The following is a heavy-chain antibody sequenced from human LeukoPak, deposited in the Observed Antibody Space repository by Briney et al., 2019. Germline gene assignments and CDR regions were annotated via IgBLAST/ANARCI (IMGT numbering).Heavy chain of an antibody. CDR1: GGTFSSYA. CDR2: INPILGIA. CDR3: ARSMIVVAYIDY. J-gene: IGHJ4*02. V-gene: IGHV1-69*04. D-gene: IGHD3-22*01. Sequence: GASVKVSCKASGGTFSSYAISWVRQAPGQGLEWMGRINPILGIANYAQKFQGRVTITADKSTSTAYMELSSLRSEDTAVYYCARSMIVVAYIDYWGQGTLVTVSS.